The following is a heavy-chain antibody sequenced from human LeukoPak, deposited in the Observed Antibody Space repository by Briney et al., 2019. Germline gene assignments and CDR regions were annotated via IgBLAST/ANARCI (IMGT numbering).Heavy chain of an antibody. CDR1: GFTFTNYA. D-gene: IGHD1-1*01. V-gene: IGHV3-23*01. CDR3: AKAPTTATTRGFDY. Sequence: GGSLRLSCAASGFTFTNYAMTWVRQAPGKGLEWVSGISGGGGSTYYADSVKGRFTISRDNSKNTLYLQMNSLRAEDTAVYYCAKAPTTATTRGFDYWGQGTLVTVSS. CDR2: ISGGGGST. J-gene: IGHJ4*02.